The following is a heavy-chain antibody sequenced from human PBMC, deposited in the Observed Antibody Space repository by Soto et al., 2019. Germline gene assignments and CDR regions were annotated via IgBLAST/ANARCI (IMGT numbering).Heavy chain of an antibody. CDR3: ARLDGYNSFDF. CDR1: SDSTSSSGTY. J-gene: IGHJ4*02. CDR2: LFHDGGT. V-gene: IGHV4-30-2*01. D-gene: IGHD5-12*01. Sequence: PSQTLSLTCPVSSDSTSSSGTYWSWLRQTPGNGLEWFGHLFHDGGTYFNPSLESRVTISLDTSRNQFSLKVNSVTAADTAVYSGARLDGYNSFDFWGQGTPVTVSS.